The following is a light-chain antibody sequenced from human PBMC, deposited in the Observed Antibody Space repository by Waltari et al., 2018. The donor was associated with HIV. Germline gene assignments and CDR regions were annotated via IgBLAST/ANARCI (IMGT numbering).Light chain of an antibody. V-gene: IGLV3-1*01. CDR2: EDA. CDR3: QAWDSNTVV. Sequence: SYDLIQPPSVSVSPGHAVNITCSGDDLASKYVSWYQQRPGQSPFLVIYEDARRPSGIPERFSASNFGDTATLTISGTLTLDEGDYYCQAWDSNTVVFGGGTKLTVL. J-gene: IGLJ2*01. CDR1: DLASKY.